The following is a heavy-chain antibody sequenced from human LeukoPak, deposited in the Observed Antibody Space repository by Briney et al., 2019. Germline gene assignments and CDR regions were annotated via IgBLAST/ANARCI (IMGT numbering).Heavy chain of an antibody. D-gene: IGHD3-3*01. J-gene: IGHJ6*04. Sequence: GGSLRLSCAASGFTFSSYAMSWVRQAPGKGLEWVSGISGSGDSTYYADSVKGRFTISRDNAKNSLYLQMNSLRAEDTAVYYCARDLKSYDFWSGPMDVWGKGTTVTVSS. V-gene: IGHV3-23*01. CDR3: ARDLKSYDFWSGPMDV. CDR2: ISGSGDST. CDR1: GFTFSSYA.